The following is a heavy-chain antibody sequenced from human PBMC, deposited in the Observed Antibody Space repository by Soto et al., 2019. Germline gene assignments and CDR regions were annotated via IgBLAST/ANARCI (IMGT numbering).Heavy chain of an antibody. CDR1: GGSISSGDYY. CDR3: ARNSYYDFWSGYYTPNWFDP. J-gene: IGHJ5*02. V-gene: IGHV4-30-4*01. Sequence: LSLTCNVSGGSISSGDYYRRWIRQPPGKGLDWIGYIYYSGSTYYNPSLKSRVTISVDTSKNQFSLKLSSVTAADTAVYYCARNSYYDFWSGYYTPNWFDPWGQGTLVTVSS. CDR2: IYYSGST. D-gene: IGHD3-3*01.